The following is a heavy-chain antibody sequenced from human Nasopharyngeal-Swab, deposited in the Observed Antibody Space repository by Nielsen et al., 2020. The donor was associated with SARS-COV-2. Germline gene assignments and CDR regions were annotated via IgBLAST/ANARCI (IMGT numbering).Heavy chain of an antibody. CDR3: ARGCVLTGPSCYYYGMDV. CDR1: GFTFSDSA. Sequence: GESLKISCAASGFTFSDSAIHWVRQASGKGLEWVGRIRSKGNNYATAYAASVKGRFTIFRDDPTNTAYLQMNSLRAEDTAVYYCARGCVLTGPSCYYYGMDVWGQGTTVTVSS. CDR2: IRSKGNNYAT. D-gene: IGHD3-9*01. J-gene: IGHJ6*02. V-gene: IGHV3-73*01.